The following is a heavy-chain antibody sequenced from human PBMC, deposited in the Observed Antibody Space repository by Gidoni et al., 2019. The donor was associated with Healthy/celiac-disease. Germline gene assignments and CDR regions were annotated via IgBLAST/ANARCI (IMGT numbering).Heavy chain of an antibody. CDR1: GFTFSSYW. D-gene: IGHD3-3*01. J-gene: IGHJ4*02. Sequence: EVQLVESGGGLVQPGGSLRLSCAASGFTFSSYWMSWVRQAPGKGLEWVANIKQDGSEKYYVDSVKGRFTISRDNAKNSLYLQMNSLRAEDTAVYYCASQEITIFGVVPQFDYWGQGTLVTVSS. CDR2: IKQDGSEK. V-gene: IGHV3-7*03. CDR3: ASQEITIFGVVPQFDY.